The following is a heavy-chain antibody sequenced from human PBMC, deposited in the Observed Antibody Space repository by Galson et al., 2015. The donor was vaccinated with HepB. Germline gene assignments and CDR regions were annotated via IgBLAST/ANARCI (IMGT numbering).Heavy chain of an antibody. CDR2: IYWNGARV. D-gene: IGHD3-10*01. CDR3: GRDQRPGGLGF. Sequence: SLRLSCAASGLTSRDLAMHWVRQPPGKGLEWVGGIYWNGARVDYADSVKGRFTISRDNAKNSLYLQMNSLRPEDTALYYCGRDQRPGGLGFWGQGTLVTVSS. V-gene: IGHV3-9*02. CDR1: GLTSRDLA. J-gene: IGHJ4*02.